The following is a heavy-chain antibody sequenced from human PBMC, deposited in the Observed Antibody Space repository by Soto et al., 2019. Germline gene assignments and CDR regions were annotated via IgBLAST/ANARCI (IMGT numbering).Heavy chain of an antibody. Sequence: EVQLVESGGGFVQPGGSLRLSCAASGFTFGNYWMTWVRQAPGKGLEWVANIKGDGSAKSYLDSVRGRFTVSRDNAENSLFLQMNILRAEDTALYYCARDVCPRSSGYYLDAFDIWGQGTMVTVS. J-gene: IGHJ3*02. CDR3: ARDVCPRSSGYYLDAFDI. CDR2: IKGDGSAK. V-gene: IGHV3-7*05. CDR1: GFTFGNYW. D-gene: IGHD6-25*01.